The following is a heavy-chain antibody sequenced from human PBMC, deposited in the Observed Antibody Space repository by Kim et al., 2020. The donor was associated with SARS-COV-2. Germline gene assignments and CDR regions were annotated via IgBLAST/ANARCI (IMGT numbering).Heavy chain of an antibody. J-gene: IGHJ4*02. CDR2: ISGSGGST. V-gene: IGHV3-23*01. D-gene: IGHD2-15*01. CDR3: AKTPRYCSGGSCYWSLKAYFDY. CDR1: GFTFSSYA. Sequence: GGSLRLSCAASGFTFSSYAMSWVRQAPGKGLEWVSAISGSGGSTYYADSVKGRFTISRDNSKNTLYLQMNSLRAEDTAVYYCAKTPRYCSGGSCYWSLKAYFDYWGQGTLVTVSS.